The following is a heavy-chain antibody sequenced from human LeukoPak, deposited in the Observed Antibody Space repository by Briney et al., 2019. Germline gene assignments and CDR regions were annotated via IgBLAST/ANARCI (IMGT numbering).Heavy chain of an antibody. CDR1: GYTFTSYD. D-gene: IGHD1-26*01. CDR2: VNPNSGNT. CDR3: ARRLVGATSPYYFDY. J-gene: IGHJ4*02. V-gene: IGHV1-8*01. Sequence: GASVKVACKASGYTFTSYDINWVRQATGQGLEWMGWVNPNSGNTGYAQKFQGRVTMTRNTSISTAYMELSSLRSEDTAVYYCARRLVGATSPYYFDYWGQGTLVTVSS.